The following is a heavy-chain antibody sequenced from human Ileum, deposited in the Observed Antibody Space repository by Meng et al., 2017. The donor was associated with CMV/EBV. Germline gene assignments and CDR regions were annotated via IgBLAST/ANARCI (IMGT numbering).Heavy chain of an antibody. CDR2: NNRKGGSE. D-gene: IGHD3-10*01. CDR3: ARDKGAGSYYPGYSFDY. V-gene: IGHV1-46*01. Sequence: NITKDELEWGRQARGKGLEWKGKNNRKGGSEKDEKRYKGRITMTRDRSTRTVYMELSSLRSEDTAVYHCARDKGAGSYYPGYSFDYWGQGTLVTVSS. CDR1: NITKDE. J-gene: IGHJ4*02.